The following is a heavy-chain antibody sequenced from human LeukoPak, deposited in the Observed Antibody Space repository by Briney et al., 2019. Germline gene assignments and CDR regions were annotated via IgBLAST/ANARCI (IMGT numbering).Heavy chain of an antibody. CDR2: IYYSGRT. V-gene: IGHV4-39*01. CDR3: ARVLGSGSYHYYYMDV. D-gene: IGHD3-10*01. CDR1: GGSISTSSFY. J-gene: IGHJ6*03. Sequence: PSETLSLTCTVSGGSISTSSFYWGWIRQPPGKGLEWIGSIYYSGRTYYNLSPKSRVTISGDTSKNQVSLKLTSVTAADTAVYYCARVLGSGSYHYYYMDVWGRGTTVTVSS.